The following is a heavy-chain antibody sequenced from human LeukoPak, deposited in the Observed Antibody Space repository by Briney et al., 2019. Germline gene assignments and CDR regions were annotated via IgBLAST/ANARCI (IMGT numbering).Heavy chain of an antibody. Sequence: GDSLKISCKGSGTSFNNHFIGWVRQMPGKGLEWMGIIYPGDSETRYSPSFQGQVTTSADKSISTVYLQWSSLEASDTAMYYCARRSTVIRGVLEEAFDYWGQGTLVTVSS. CDR3: ARRSTVIRGVLEEAFDY. D-gene: IGHD3-10*01. J-gene: IGHJ4*02. CDR1: GTSFNNHF. CDR2: IYPGDSET. V-gene: IGHV5-51*01.